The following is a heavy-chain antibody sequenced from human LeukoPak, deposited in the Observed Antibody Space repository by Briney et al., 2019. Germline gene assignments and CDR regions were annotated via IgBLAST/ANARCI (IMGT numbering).Heavy chain of an antibody. V-gene: IGHV1-18*04. CDR3: ARGDTFLPTHYFDP. CDR1: GYTFTSYY. D-gene: IGHD2/OR15-2a*01. CDR2: VSSYNAKT. J-gene: IGHJ5*02. Sequence: ASVTVSCKASGYTFTSYYVHWVRQAPGQGLEWMGWVSSYNAKTNYAQNLQDRVTMTTDTSTSTVYMELRGLRSDDTALYYCARGDTFLPTHYFDPWGQGTLVTVSS.